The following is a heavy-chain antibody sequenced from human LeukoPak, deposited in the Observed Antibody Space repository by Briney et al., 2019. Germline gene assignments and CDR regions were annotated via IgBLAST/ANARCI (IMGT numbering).Heavy chain of an antibody. Sequence: GGSLRLSCAASGFTFSSYGMSWVRQAPGKGLEWVSAISGSGGSTYYADSVKGRFTISRDNSKNTLYLQMNSLRAEDTAVYYCAKDGVLLWLGDHFDYWGQGTLVTVSS. D-gene: IGHD3-10*01. CDR1: GFTFSSYG. CDR2: ISGSGGST. V-gene: IGHV3-23*01. CDR3: AKDGVLLWLGDHFDY. J-gene: IGHJ4*02.